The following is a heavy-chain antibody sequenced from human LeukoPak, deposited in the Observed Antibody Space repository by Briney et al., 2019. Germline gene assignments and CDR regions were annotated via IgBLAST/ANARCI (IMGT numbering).Heavy chain of an antibody. CDR2: INPSGSSA. CDR3: AKGSRTYTFGGVIVRPGGVSPVLT. D-gene: IGHD3-16*02. V-gene: IGHV1-46*01. Sequence: ASVKVSCKASGYSFTSYYMHWVRQAPGQGLEWMGFINPSGSSAAYAQKFQGRLTMTRDMFTSTDYMELTSLTSDDTAVYYCAKGSRTYTFGGVIVRPGGVSPVLTWGQGTLVTVSS. J-gene: IGHJ5*02. CDR1: GYSFTSYY.